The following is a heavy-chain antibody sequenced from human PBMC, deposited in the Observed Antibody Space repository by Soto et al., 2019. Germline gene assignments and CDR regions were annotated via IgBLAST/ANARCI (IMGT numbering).Heavy chain of an antibody. CDR1: GDTFTSYA. Sequence: QVQLVQSGAEEKKPGASVKASCKASGDTFTSYAMHWVRQAPGQRLEWMGWINAGNGNTKYSQKFQGRVTITRDTSASTAYMELSSLRSEGTAVYYCARGLPLAADYWGQGTLVTVSS. J-gene: IGHJ4*02. CDR3: ARGLPLAADY. V-gene: IGHV1-3*05. CDR2: INAGNGNT.